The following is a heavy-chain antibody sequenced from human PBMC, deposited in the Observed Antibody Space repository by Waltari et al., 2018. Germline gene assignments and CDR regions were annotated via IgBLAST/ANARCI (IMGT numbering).Heavy chain of an antibody. CDR2: FDPDDYRT. V-gene: IGHV1-24*01. Sequence: QVQLVQSGAEVKKPGASVKIACKVSGLINEVSIHWVRQAPGKGLEWLGGFDPDDYRTHLQQQFQGRTTTTHDTSTNTQTTDITSTTPEPPHIYYCPPRHLPKVDFYYMEVWGTGTTVIVSS. CDR3: PPRHLPKVDFYYMEV. J-gene: IGHJ6*03. CDR1: GLINEVS.